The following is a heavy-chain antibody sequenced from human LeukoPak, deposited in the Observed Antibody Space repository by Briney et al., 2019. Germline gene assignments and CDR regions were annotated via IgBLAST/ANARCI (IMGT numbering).Heavy chain of an antibody. CDR3: ASPLLWFGESSYYYYMDV. V-gene: IGHV7-4-1*02. D-gene: IGHD3-10*01. CDR2: INTNTGNP. Sequence: GASVKVSCKASGYTFTKYGVYWVRQAPGQGLEWMGWINTNTGNPTYAQGFTGRFVFSLDTSVSTAYLQISSLKAEDTAVYYYASPLLWFGESSYYYYMDVWGKGTTVTVSS. CDR1: GYTFTKYG. J-gene: IGHJ6*03.